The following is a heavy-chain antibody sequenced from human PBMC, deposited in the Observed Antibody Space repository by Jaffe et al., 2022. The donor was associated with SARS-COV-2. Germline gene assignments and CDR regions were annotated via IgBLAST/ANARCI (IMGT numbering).Heavy chain of an antibody. D-gene: IGHD2-2*01. CDR2: INHSGST. CDR3: TGGAPTNHPHWYFDL. J-gene: IGHJ2*01. V-gene: IGHV4-34*01. CDR1: GGSFSGYY. Sequence: QVQLQQWGAGLLKPSETLSLTCAVYGGSFSGYYWSWIRQPPGKGLEWIGEINHSGSTNYNPSLKSRVTISVDTSKNQFSLKLNSVTAADTAVYYCTGGAPTNHPHWYFDLWGRGTLVTVSS.